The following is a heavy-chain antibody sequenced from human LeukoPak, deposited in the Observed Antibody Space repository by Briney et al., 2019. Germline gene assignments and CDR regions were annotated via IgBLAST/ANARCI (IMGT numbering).Heavy chain of an antibody. CDR1: GGSISSGDYY. CDR3: ARGDFWSGWHYGMDV. D-gene: IGHD3-3*01. CDR2: IYYSGST. V-gene: IGHV4-30-4*01. Sequence: SETLSLTCTVSGGSISSGDYYWSWIRQPPGKGLEWIGYIYYSGSTYYNPSLKSRVTISVDTSKNQFSLKLSSVTAADTAVYYCARGDFWSGWHYGMDVWGQGTTVTVSS. J-gene: IGHJ6*02.